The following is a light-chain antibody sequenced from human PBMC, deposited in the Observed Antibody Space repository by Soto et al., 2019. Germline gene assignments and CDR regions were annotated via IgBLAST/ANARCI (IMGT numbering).Light chain of an antibody. Sequence: QSVLTQPASVSGSPGQAITIACIGTSSDVGAYDLVSWYQQHPGTAPRLIIYENIRRPSTITSRLSGSKSGNTASLTISGLRAEDEANYHCCSYAGNRIFIFGGGTK. CDR3: CSYAGNRIFI. J-gene: IGLJ2*01. V-gene: IGLV2-23*01. CDR2: ENI. CDR1: SSDVGAYDL.